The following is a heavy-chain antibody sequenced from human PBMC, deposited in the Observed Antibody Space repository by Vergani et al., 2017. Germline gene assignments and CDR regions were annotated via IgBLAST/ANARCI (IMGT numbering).Heavy chain of an antibody. D-gene: IGHD3-3*01. Sequence: QVQLVESGGGVVQPGRSLRLSCAASGFTFSSYGMHWVRQAPGKGLEWVAVISYDGSNKYYADSVKGRFTISRDNSKNTLYLQMNSLLTEDTAVYYCAKDGYDFWSGYRFDYWGRGTLVTVSS. V-gene: IGHV3-30*18. CDR2: ISYDGSNK. J-gene: IGHJ4*02. CDR3: AKDGYDFWSGYRFDY. CDR1: GFTFSSYG.